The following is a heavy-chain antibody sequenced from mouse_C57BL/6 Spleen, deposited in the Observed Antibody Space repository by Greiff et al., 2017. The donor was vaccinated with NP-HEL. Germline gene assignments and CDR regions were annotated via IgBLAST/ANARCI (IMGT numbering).Heavy chain of an antibody. CDR2: IDPEDGDT. CDR3: TYYYGSSYENFDV. Sequence: VQLQQSGAELVRPGASVKLSCTASGFNIKDYYMHWVKQRPEQGLEWIGRIDPEDGDTEYAPKFQGKATMTADTSSNTAYLQLSSLTSEDTAVYYCTYYYGSSYENFDVWGTGTTVTVSS. CDR1: GFNIKDYY. J-gene: IGHJ1*03. V-gene: IGHV14-1*01. D-gene: IGHD1-1*01.